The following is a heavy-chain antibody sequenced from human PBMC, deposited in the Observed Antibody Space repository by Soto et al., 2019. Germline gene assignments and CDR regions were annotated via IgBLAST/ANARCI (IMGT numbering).Heavy chain of an antibody. V-gene: IGHV3-7*01. Sequence: GGSLRLSCAASGFTFSSYWMSWVRQAPGKGLEWVANIKHDGSNKYYADSVKGRFTISRDNSKNTLYLQMNSLRAEDTAVYYCAKGGSRDYYDSSGYYLPGSYFDYWGQGTLVTVSS. CDR2: IKHDGSNK. J-gene: IGHJ4*02. CDR3: AKGGSRDYYDSSGYYLPGSYFDY. D-gene: IGHD3-22*01. CDR1: GFTFSSYW.